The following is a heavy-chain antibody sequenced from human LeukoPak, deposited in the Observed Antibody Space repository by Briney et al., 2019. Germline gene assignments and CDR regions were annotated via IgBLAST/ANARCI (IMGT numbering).Heavy chain of an antibody. V-gene: IGHV1-2*02. CDR3: ASGLVHNYYYYMDV. CDR2: INPNSGGT. Sequence: ASVKVSCKASGYTFTGYYMHWVRQAPGQGLEWMGWINPNSGGTNYAQKFQGRVTMTRDTSISTAYMELSRLGSDDTAVYYCASGLVHNYYYYMDVWGKGTTVTVSS. J-gene: IGHJ6*03. CDR1: GYTFTGYY. D-gene: IGHD6-19*01.